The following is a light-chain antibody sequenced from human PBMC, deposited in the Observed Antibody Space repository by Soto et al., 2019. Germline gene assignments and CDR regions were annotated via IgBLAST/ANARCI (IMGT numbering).Light chain of an antibody. Sequence: IVLSQPAGTLSLSPGERATLSCRASQSVSSSYLAWYQQKPGQAPRLLIYGASSRPTGIPDRFSGSGSGTDFTLTISRLEPEDFAVYYCQQYGSSSTFGQGTLLEI. J-gene: IGKJ5*01. CDR3: QQYGSSST. CDR2: GAS. V-gene: IGKV3-20*01. CDR1: QSVSSSY.